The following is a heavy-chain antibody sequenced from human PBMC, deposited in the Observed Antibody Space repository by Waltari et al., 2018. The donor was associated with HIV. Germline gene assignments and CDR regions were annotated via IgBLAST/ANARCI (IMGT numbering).Heavy chain of an antibody. CDR1: GDSVSSNSAA. J-gene: IGHJ3*02. CDR3: ARVLYKTGYSSGWGAFDI. D-gene: IGHD6-19*01. Sequence: QVQLQQSGPGLVKPSQPLSLTCSISGDSVSSNSAAWNWIRQSPSRGLEWLGRTYYRSKWYNDYAVSVKSRITINPDTSKNQFSLQLNSVTPEDTAVYYCARVLYKTGYSSGWGAFDIWGQGTMVTVSS. V-gene: IGHV6-1*01. CDR2: TYYRSKWYN.